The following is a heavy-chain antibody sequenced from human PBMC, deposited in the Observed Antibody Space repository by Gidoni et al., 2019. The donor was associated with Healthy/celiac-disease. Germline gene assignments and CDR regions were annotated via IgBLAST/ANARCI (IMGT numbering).Heavy chain of an antibody. CDR2: IYYSGST. Sequence: QVQLQESAPGLVQPSETLSLTCTVSGVSISSSYWSWIRQPPGKGLEWIGYIYYSGSTNYHPSLKSRVTISVDTSKNQFSLKLSSVTAADTAVYYCARAYSSGYSSSWYYYYYGMDVWGQGTTVTVSS. J-gene: IGHJ6*02. CDR1: GVSISSSY. D-gene: IGHD6-13*01. V-gene: IGHV4-59*01. CDR3: ARAYSSGYSSSWYYYYYGMDV.